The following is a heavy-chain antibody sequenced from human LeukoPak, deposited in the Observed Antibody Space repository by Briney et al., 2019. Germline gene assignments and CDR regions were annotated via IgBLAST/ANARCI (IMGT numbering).Heavy chain of an antibody. J-gene: IGHJ5*02. V-gene: IGHV4-34*01. Sequence: QSSETLSLTCAVYGESLSGSHCSWIRQPPGNGLEWIGVINHSGSTNYNTSIKSRVTISVDTSKNQFSLKLTSVTAADTAIYYCARLRCGSCYPNWFDPWGQGTLVTASS. CDR1: GESLSGSH. CDR2: INHSGST. D-gene: IGHD2-15*01. CDR3: ARLRCGSCYPNWFDP.